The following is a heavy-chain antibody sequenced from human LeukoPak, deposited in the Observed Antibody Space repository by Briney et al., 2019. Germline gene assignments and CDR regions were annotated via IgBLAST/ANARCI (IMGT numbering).Heavy chain of an antibody. CDR3: ARERGGSGWYPY. J-gene: IGHJ4*02. CDR2: ISRGSSPI. CDR1: GFTFSNFS. D-gene: IGHD6-19*01. V-gene: IGHV3-48*01. Sequence: GSLRLSCAASGFTFSNFSMNWVRQAPGKGLEWISYISRGSSPIYYADSVKGRFTISRDNSKNTLYLQMNSLRAEDTAVYYCARERGGSGWYPYWGQGTLVTVSS.